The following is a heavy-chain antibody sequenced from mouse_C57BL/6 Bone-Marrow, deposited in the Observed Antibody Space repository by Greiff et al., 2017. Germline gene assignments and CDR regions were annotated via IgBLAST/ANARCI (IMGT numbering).Heavy chain of an antibody. Sequence: EVMLVESGGGLVKPGGSLKLSCAASGFTFSSYAMSWVRQTPEKRLEWVATISDGGSYTYYPDNVKGRFTISRDNAKNNLYLQMSHLKSEDTAMYYCAREDYYEPFDYWGQGTTLTVSS. V-gene: IGHV5-4*01. D-gene: IGHD2-4*01. CDR3: AREDYYEPFDY. CDR1: GFTFSSYA. CDR2: ISDGGSYT. J-gene: IGHJ2*01.